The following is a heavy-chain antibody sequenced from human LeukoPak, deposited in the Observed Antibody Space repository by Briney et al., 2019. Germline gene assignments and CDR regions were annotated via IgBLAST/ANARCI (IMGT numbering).Heavy chain of an antibody. V-gene: IGHV4-4*07. D-gene: IGHD3-16*01. CDR1: GGSISSYY. CDR2: IYTSGST. CDR3: ARNKRDFGLGFDP. Sequence: PSETLSLTCTVSGGSISSYYWNWIRQPAGKGLEWIGRIYTSGSTNYNPSLKSRVTMSVDTSKNQFSLKLSSVTAADTAVYYCARNKRDFGLGFDPWGQGTLVTVSS. J-gene: IGHJ5*02.